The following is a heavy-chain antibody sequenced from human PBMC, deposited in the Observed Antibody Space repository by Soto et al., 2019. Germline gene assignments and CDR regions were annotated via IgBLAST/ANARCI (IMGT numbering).Heavy chain of an antibody. CDR2: INPNSGGT. J-gene: IGHJ6*02. CDR1: GYTFTGYY. D-gene: IGHD3-10*01. CDR3: ARDRPLITMVRGYYYYYGMDV. Sequence: QVQLVQSGAEVKKPGASVKVSCKASGYTFTGYYKHWVRQAPGQGLEWMGWINPNSGGTNYAQKFQGWVTMTRDTSISTAYMELSRLRSDDTAVYYCARDRPLITMVRGYYYYYGMDVWGQGTTVTVSS. V-gene: IGHV1-2*04.